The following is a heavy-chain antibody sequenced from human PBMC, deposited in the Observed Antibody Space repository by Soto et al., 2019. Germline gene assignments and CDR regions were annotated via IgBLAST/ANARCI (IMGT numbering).Heavy chain of an antibody. D-gene: IGHD3-10*01. CDR2: VNPILSMS. Sequence: QVQLVQSGAEVKRPGSSVKVSCKASGDTFSFYSINWVRQAPGLGLEWMGRVNPILSMSNYAQRFQGRVTMPADKSTSTAYVELSGLRSEDTAMYYWATSYGSGYRAFDYWGQGALVTVSS. V-gene: IGHV1-69*04. J-gene: IGHJ4*02. CDR1: GDTFSFYS. CDR3: ATSYGSGYRAFDY.